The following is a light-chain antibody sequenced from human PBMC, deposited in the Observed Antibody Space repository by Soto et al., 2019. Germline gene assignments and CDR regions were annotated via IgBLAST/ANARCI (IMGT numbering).Light chain of an antibody. J-gene: IGKJ5*01. CDR1: QSVSSN. V-gene: IGKV3-11*01. CDR3: QQLSNGTFAT. Sequence: EILMPQSPATLSVFTGERATHSCKASQSVSSNLAWYQQKPGQAPRLLIYDASNRATGIPARLSGSGSGTDFALTIIIIEPEDFAVYYCQQLSNGTFATFGQGTRLEI. CDR2: DAS.